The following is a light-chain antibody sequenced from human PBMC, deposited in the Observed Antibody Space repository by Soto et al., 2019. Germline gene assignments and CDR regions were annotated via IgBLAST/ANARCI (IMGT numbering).Light chain of an antibody. Sequence: QSVLTQPPSASGTPGQRVTISCSGSSSNIGSNPVNWYQQLPGTAPRLLIYSNNERPSRVPDRFSVSTSGTSASLAISGLQSEDEAEYDWAAWDESLNGWVFVVGTKLTVL. CDR2: SNN. CDR1: SSNIGSNP. CDR3: AAWDESLNGWV. J-gene: IGLJ3*02. V-gene: IGLV1-44*01.